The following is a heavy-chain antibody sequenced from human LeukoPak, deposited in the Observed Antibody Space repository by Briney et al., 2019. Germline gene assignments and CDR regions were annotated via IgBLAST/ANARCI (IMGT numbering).Heavy chain of an antibody. CDR1: GYTFTSYY. CDR2: IIPIFGTA. J-gene: IGHJ5*02. V-gene: IGHV1-69*06. CDR3: TKASLAFGTKYFDP. D-gene: IGHD3-10*01. Sequence: ASVKVSCKASGYTFTSYYMHWVRQAPGQGLEWMGGIIPIFGTANYAQKFQGRVTITADKSTSTAYMELSSLRSEDTAVYYCTKASLAFGTKYFDPWGQGTLVTVSS.